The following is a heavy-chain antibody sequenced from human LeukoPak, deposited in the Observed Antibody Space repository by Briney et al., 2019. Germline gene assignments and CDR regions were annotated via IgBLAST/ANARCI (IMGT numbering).Heavy chain of an antibody. CDR1: GGSISSHY. CDR3: ARVGTRVFDY. CDR2: IYYSGST. Sequence: SGALSLPCTVSGGSISSHYWSWVRQPPGKGLEWVGYIYYSGSTNYNPALKRGVTITLDTSNNQFSLQLSSVTAADTAVYYCARVGTRVFDYWGQGTLVTASS. D-gene: IGHD1-14*01. V-gene: IGHV4-59*11. J-gene: IGHJ4*02.